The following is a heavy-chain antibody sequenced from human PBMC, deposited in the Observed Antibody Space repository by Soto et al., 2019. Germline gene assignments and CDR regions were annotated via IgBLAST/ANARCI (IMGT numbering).Heavy chain of an antibody. J-gene: IGHJ6*02. V-gene: IGHV1-2*02. D-gene: IGHD3-10*01. Sequence: ASVKVSCKTTGYSFAGYFVHWVRQAPGQGLEWMGWINPNSGETTYSQKFEGRVSMTRDTPINTAYMELSRLTSDDTAVYYGARDFVGVVMYYGMDDWGQGTTVTVSS. CDR1: GYSFAGYF. CDR2: INPNSGET. CDR3: ARDFVGVVMYYGMDD.